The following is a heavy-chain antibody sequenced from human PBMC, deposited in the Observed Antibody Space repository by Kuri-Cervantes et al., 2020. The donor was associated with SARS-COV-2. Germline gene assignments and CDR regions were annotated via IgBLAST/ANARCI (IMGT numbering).Heavy chain of an antibody. V-gene: IGHV3-23*03. CDR3: AKDGDPDY. D-gene: IGHD2-21*01. J-gene: IGHJ4*02. CDR2: VYSSDART. CDR1: GFSFSNYA. Sequence: ETLSLTCAASGFSFSNYAMSWVRQAPGRGLEWVAVVYSSDARTYYADSAKGRFSISRDNSKNTVYLQMNSLRAEDTAVYYCAKDGDPDYWGQGTLVTVSS.